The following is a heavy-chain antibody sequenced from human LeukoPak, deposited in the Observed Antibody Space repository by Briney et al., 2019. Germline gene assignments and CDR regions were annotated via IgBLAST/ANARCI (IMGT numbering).Heavy chain of an antibody. CDR1: GFTFSSYS. CDR3: ARDQGLLWFGELARGGMDV. Sequence: GGSLRLSCAASGFTFSSYSMNWVRQAPGKGLEWVSVIYSGGSTYYADSVKGRFTISRDNSKNTLYLQMNSLRAEDTAVYYCARDQGLLWFGELARGGMDVWGQGTTVTVSS. CDR2: IYSGGST. D-gene: IGHD3-10*01. J-gene: IGHJ6*02. V-gene: IGHV3-53*01.